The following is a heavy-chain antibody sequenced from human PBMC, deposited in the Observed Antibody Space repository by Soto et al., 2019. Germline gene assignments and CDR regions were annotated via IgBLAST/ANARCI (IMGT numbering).Heavy chain of an antibody. CDR1: GVAFSSYA. CDR3: SQDYGSDRHLVGGTNDY. CDR2: ISYDGINK. V-gene: IGHV3-30*18. J-gene: IGHJ4*02. Sequence: GGSLRLSCAASGVAFSSYAMHWVRQAPGKGLEWVAVISYDGINKYYANAVKGRFTISRDNSKNTLYLHMNSLSADDTAVYFCSQDYGSDRHLVGGTNDYWGQGTLVTVSS. D-gene: IGHD1-26*01.